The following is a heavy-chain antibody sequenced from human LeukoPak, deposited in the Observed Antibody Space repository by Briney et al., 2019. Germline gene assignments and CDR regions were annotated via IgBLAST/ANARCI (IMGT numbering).Heavy chain of an antibody. V-gene: IGHV3-13*01. CDR3: ARDRGGGHMDV. J-gene: IGHJ6*03. D-gene: IGHD2-15*01. CDR2: IGTTGYT. CDR1: GFTFTTYD. Sequence: GSLRLSCAASGFTFTTYDMHWVRQATGKGLEWVSAIGTTGYTYYPGSVKGRFTISRENAKNSLYLQMNSLRAGDTAVYYCARDRGGGHMDVWGKGTTVTISS.